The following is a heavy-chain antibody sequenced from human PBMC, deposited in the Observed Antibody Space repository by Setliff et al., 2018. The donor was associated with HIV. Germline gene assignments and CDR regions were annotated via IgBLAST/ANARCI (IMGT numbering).Heavy chain of an antibody. CDR2: IHYSGIT. CDR3: ARRRGQKATGWYYFDF. V-gene: IGHV4-59*11. CDR1: RDSINGHW. J-gene: IGHJ4*02. Sequence: SETLSLTCTVSRDSINGHWWSWIRQPPGKGLEWTGSIHYSGITHYNPSLKSRLTMSVDTSKNQVSLKLTSVTAADTAVYYCARRRGQKATGWYYFDFWGQGALVTVSS. D-gene: IGHD6-19*01.